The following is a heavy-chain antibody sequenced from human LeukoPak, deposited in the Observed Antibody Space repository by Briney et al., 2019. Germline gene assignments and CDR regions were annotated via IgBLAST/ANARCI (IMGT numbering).Heavy chain of an antibody. CDR3: ARRAGAYSHPYDY. D-gene: IGHD4/OR15-4a*01. Sequence: GGTLRLSCAASGFTFSSYGMTWVRQAPGKGLEWVSGISGSGGSTYYGDPVKGRFTISRDNSKNTLYLQMNSLRAEDTAVYYCARRAGAYSHPYDYWGQGTLVTVSS. CDR1: GFTFSSYG. J-gene: IGHJ4*02. V-gene: IGHV3-23*01. CDR2: ISGSGGST.